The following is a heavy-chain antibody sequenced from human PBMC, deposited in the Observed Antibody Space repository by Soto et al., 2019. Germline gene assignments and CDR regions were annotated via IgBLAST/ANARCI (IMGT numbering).Heavy chain of an antibody. J-gene: IGHJ4*02. CDR3: SRGAIH. CDR1: GGSISSGGYY. V-gene: IGHV4-31*03. Sequence: QVQLQESGPGLVKPSQTLSLTCTVSGGSISSGGYYWSWIRQHPGKGLEWIGYIYYSGSTYYNPSLQRRVTISADTSSNQLSMTLISVTALHTAVYYCSRGAIHWGQGTLVTVSS. CDR2: IYYSGST. D-gene: IGHD2-2*01.